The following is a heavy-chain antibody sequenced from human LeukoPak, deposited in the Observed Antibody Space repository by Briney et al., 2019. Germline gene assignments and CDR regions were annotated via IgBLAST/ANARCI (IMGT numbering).Heavy chain of an antibody. J-gene: IGHJ6*03. V-gene: IGHV4-39*07. CDR1: GGSSSSNSYY. Sequence: SETLSLTCTVSGGSSSSNSYYWGCIRQPPGTGLEWIGSIYYSGSTYYNPSLKSRVTISVDTSKNQFSLKLKSVTAADTAVYYCARGALRYFDWLKKDYYYMDVWGKGTTVTISS. D-gene: IGHD3-9*01. CDR3: ARGALRYFDWLKKDYYYMDV. CDR2: IYYSGST.